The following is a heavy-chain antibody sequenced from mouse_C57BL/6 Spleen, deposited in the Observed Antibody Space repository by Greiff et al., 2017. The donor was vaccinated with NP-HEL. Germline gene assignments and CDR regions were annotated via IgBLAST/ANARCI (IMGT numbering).Heavy chain of an antibody. CDR3: AMAGSSPYAMDY. CDR2: IDPSDSYT. Sequence: QVQLQQPGAELVMPGASVKLSCKASGYTFTSYWMHWVKQRPGQGLEWIGEIDPSDSYTNYNQKFKGKSTLTVDKSSSTAYMQLSSLTSEDSAVYYCAMAGSSPYAMDYWGQGTSVTVSS. D-gene: IGHD1-1*01. V-gene: IGHV1-69*01. J-gene: IGHJ4*01. CDR1: GYTFTSYW.